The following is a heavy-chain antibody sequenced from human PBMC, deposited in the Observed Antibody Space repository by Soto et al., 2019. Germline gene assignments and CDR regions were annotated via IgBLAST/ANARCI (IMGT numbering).Heavy chain of an antibody. Sequence: PGESLKISCKGSGYSFTSYWIGWVRQMPGKGLEWMGIIYPGDSDTRYSPSFQGQVTISADKSISTAYLQWSSLKASDTAMYYCARYYYDSSGYYTAGAAFFDYWGQGTLVTVPS. V-gene: IGHV5-51*01. CDR2: IYPGDSDT. J-gene: IGHJ4*02. D-gene: IGHD3-22*01. CDR3: ARYYYDSSGYYTAGAAFFDY. CDR1: GYSFTSYW.